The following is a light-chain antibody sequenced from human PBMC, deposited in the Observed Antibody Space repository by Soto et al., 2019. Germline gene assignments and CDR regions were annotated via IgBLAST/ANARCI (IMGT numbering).Light chain of an antibody. J-gene: IGLJ1*01. CDR1: SSDVGGYNY. CDR2: DVS. Sequence: QSVLTQPASVSWSPGQSITISCTGTSSDVGGYNYVSWYQQHPGKAPKLMIYDVSNRPSGVSNRFSGSKSGNTASLTISGLQAEDEADYYCSSYTSSSSYVFGTGTQLTVL. CDR3: SSYTSSSSYV. V-gene: IGLV2-14*01.